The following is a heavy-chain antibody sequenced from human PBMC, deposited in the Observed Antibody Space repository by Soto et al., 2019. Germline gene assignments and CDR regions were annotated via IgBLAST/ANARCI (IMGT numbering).Heavy chain of an antibody. CDR2: IDWDDDK. Sequence: SGPTLVNPTQTLTLTCTFSGFSLSTSGMCVSWIRQPPGKALEWLALIDWDDDKYYSTSLKTRLTISKDTSKNQVVLTMTNMDPVDTATYYCARIRHYYDSSGYDYYYYGMDVWGQGTTVTVSS. CDR3: ARIRHYYDSSGYDYYYYGMDV. J-gene: IGHJ6*02. CDR1: GFSLSTSGMC. D-gene: IGHD3-22*01. V-gene: IGHV2-70*01.